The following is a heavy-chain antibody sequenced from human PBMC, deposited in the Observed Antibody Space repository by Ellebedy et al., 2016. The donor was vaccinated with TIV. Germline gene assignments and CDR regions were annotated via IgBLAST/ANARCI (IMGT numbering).Heavy chain of an antibody. CDR3: AKDQGYSAGWSLGYYYGMDV. J-gene: IGHJ6*02. CDR2: VNWNGADM. CDR1: GFIFESYA. D-gene: IGHD1-26*01. V-gene: IGHV3-9*01. Sequence: GGSLRLXXAASGFIFESYAMHWVRQAPGKGLEWVSGVNWNGADMGYAASVKGRFTISRDNAKNFLYLEMNNLRGEDTALYYCAKDQGYSAGWSLGYYYGMDVWGQGTTVTVSS.